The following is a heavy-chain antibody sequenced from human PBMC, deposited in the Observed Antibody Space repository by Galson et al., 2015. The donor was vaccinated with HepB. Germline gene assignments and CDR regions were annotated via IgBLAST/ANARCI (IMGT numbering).Heavy chain of an antibody. Sequence: SVKVSCKASGYTFTSYDINWVRQATGQGLEWMGWMNPNSGNTGCAQKFQGRVTMTRNTSISTAYMELSSLRSEDTAVYYCARGGVHGYSSRLNWFDPWGQGTLVTVSS. D-gene: IGHD6-19*01. CDR3: ARGGVHGYSSRLNWFDP. CDR2: MNPNSGNT. CDR1: GYTFTSYD. J-gene: IGHJ5*02. V-gene: IGHV1-8*01.